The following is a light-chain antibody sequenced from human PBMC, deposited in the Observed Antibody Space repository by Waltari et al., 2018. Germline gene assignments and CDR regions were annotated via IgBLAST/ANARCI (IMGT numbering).Light chain of an antibody. Sequence: EIVMTQSPVTLSVSPGERATLSCRASQSVSNNLAWFQQKPGQAPRLLIHGASTRATTIPARFSGGGSGTEFTLTISSLQSEDFAVYYCQQYNKWPRTFGPGTTVEFK. CDR3: QQYNKWPRT. CDR2: GAS. CDR1: QSVSNN. J-gene: IGKJ1*01. V-gene: IGKV3-15*01.